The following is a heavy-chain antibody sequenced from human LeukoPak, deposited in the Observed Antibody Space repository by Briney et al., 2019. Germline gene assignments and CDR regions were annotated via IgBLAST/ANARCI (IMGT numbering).Heavy chain of an antibody. J-gene: IGHJ4*02. CDR3: ARRRYIAVAGNFDY. V-gene: IGHV4-39*01. CDR2: IYYSGST. D-gene: IGHD6-19*01. CDR1: GGSISSSSYY. Sequence: PSETLSLTCTVSGGSISSSSYYWGWIRQPPGKGLEWIGSIYYSGSTYCNPSLKSRVTISVDTSKNQFSLTLSYVPAADTAVYYCARRRYIAVAGNFDYWGQGTLVTVSS.